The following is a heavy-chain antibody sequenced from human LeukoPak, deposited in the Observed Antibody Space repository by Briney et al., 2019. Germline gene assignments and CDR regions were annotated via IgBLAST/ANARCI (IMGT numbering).Heavy chain of an antibody. CDR2: ISSGSDYI. Sequence: PGGSLRLSCAASGFTFSSNNMNWVRQGPGKGLDWVSSISSGSDYIYYADSVKSRFTISRDNAKNTLYLQMSSLRVEDTAVYYCANGYTSNYYNALDIRGQGTMVTVSS. CDR3: ANGYTSNYYNALDI. V-gene: IGHV3-21*01. CDR1: GFTFSSNN. D-gene: IGHD3-16*01. J-gene: IGHJ3*02.